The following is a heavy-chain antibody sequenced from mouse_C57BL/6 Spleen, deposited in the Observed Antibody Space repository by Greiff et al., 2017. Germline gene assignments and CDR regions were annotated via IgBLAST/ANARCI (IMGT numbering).Heavy chain of an antibody. Sequence: QVQLQQSGPGLVQPSQSLSITCTVSGFSLTSYGVHWVRQSPGKGLEWLGVIWRGGSTDYNAAFMSRLSITKDNSKSHVFFKMNSLQADDTAIYYCAKALSYGGPLMDYWGQGTSVTVSS. CDR3: AKALSYGGPLMDY. CDR2: IWRGGST. J-gene: IGHJ4*01. V-gene: IGHV2-5*01. CDR1: GFSLTSYG. D-gene: IGHD2-1*01.